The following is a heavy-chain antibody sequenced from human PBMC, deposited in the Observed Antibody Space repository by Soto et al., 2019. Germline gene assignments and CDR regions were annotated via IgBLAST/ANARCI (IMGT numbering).Heavy chain of an antibody. CDR2: ISANSDTK. V-gene: IGHV3-9*02. CDR3: ARDMKWGGMTTIHYFDS. CDR1: GFIADDYA. J-gene: IGHJ4*02. Sequence: EVPLVESGGGLVQPGRSLRLSCVASGFIADDYAMHWVRQAPGKGLEWVSGISANSDTKDYADSVKGRLTISRDNDKQSLFLQMNSLRPEDTALYYCARDMKWGGMTTIHYFDSWGQGTLVTVSS. D-gene: IGHD4-17*01.